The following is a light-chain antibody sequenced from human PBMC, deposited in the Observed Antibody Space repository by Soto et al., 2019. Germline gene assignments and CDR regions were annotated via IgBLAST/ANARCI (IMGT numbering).Light chain of an antibody. CDR1: QSIRND. J-gene: IGKJ1*01. V-gene: IGKV1-17*01. CDR2: GSS. Sequence: DIQMTQSPSSLSASVGDRVTITCRASQSIRNDLAWYQQKPGRAPKRLIYGSSSLQSGVPSRFSGSGSGTEITLTISSLHSEDFGTYYCLQHNLFPRTFGQGTKVDIK. CDR3: LQHNLFPRT.